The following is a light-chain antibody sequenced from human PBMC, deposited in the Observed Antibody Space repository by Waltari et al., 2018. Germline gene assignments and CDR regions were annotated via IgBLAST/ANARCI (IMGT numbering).Light chain of an antibody. J-gene: IGKJ5*01. CDR1: QSLIHTHGYKL. CDR2: LAS. CDR3: MQALQTPPT. Sequence: DIVMIQSPRSLPVTPGEPDSISCRSRQSLIHTHGYKLLYWYLQNPGRSPQLLIYLASDRASWVPDRFSGTGSGTDFTLKISRVEAEDVGIYYCMQALQTPPTFGQGTRLDIK. V-gene: IGKV2-28*01.